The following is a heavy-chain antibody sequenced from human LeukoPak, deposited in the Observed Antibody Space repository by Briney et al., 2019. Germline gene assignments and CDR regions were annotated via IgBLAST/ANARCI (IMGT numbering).Heavy chain of an antibody. D-gene: IGHD6-19*01. CDR2: IIPILGIA. CDR1: GGTFSSYA. CDR3: ARDPPVKYSSGWYGHDH. V-gene: IGHV1-69*04. J-gene: IGHJ4*02. Sequence: SVKVSCKASGGTFSSYAISWVRQAPGQGLEWMGRIIPILGIANYAQKFQGRVTITADKSTSTAYMELSSLRSEDMAVYYCARDPPVKYSSGWYGHDHWGQGTLVTVSS.